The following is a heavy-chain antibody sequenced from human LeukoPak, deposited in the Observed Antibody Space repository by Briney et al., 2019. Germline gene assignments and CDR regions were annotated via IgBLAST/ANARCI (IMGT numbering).Heavy chain of an antibody. CDR3: GKVATMDRVIDY. Sequence: GGSLRLSCAAPGFTFSSYAMSWVRQAPGKGLEWVSAISGSGGSTYYADSVKGRFTISRDNSKNTLYLQMNSLRAEDTAVYYCGKVATMDRVIDYWGQGTLVTVSS. D-gene: IGHD5-12*01. V-gene: IGHV3-23*01. J-gene: IGHJ4*02. CDR1: GFTFSSYA. CDR2: ISGSGGST.